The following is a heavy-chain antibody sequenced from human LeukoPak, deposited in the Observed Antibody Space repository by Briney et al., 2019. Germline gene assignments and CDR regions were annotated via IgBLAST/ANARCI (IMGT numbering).Heavy chain of an antibody. CDR3: ARLRRDYYGSGSYRKYNWFDP. CDR1: GGSFSGYY. CDR2: INHSGST. V-gene: IGHV4-34*01. D-gene: IGHD3-10*01. J-gene: IGHJ5*02. Sequence: PSETLSLICAVYGGSFSGYYSSWIRQPPGKGLEWIGEINHSGSTNYNPPLKSRVTIPVDTSKNQFSLKLSSVTAADTAVYYCARLRRDYYGSGSYRKYNWFDPWGQGTLVTVSS.